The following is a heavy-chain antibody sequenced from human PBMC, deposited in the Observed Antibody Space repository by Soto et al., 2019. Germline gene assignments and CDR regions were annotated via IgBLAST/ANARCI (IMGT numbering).Heavy chain of an antibody. CDR3: AREFTQYSSSGGTWFDP. J-gene: IGHJ5*02. CDR2: INPNSGGT. CDR1: GYTFTGYY. D-gene: IGHD6-13*01. Sequence: ASVKVSCKASGYTFTGYYMHWVRQAPGQGLEWMGWINPNSGGTNYAQKFQGRVTMTRDTSISTAYMELSRLRSDDTAVYYCAREFTQYSSSGGTWFDPWGQGTRVTVS. V-gene: IGHV1-2*02.